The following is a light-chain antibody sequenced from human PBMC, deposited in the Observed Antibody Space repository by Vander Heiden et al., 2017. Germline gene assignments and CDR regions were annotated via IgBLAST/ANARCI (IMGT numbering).Light chain of an antibody. CDR3: QQSDSTPVT. V-gene: IGKV1-39*01. CDR2: AAS. J-gene: IGKJ4*01. CDR1: QSISSY. Sequence: DIQMTQSPSSLSASVGDRVTITCRASQSISSYLNWYQQKPGKAPKLLIYAASSLQSGVPSRFSGSGSGTDFTLTIGSLQPEDFATYYCQQSDSTPVTFGGGTKVEIK.